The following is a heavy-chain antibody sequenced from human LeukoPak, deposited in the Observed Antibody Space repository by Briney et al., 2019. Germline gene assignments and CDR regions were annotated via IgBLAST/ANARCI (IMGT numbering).Heavy chain of an antibody. V-gene: IGHV3-23*01. CDR3: EKGRATSVGEGSNDFDY. J-gene: IGHJ4*02. Sequence: GGSLRLSCAASGFTFTISCMSWVRQAPGKGREWVAAISASGSHTFYADSVKGRFTISRDNSKNPLYLQMNSLRAEDTAIYYCEKGRATSVGEGSNDFDYWGQGTLVTVSS. D-gene: IGHD1-26*01. CDR1: GFTFTISC. CDR2: ISASGSHT.